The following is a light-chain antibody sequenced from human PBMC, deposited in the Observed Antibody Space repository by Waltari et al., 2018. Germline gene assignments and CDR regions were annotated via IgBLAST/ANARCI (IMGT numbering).Light chain of an antibody. CDR3: QQRTNWPPNT. CDR1: QSVGKS. V-gene: IGKV3-11*01. CDR2: DAA. J-gene: IGKJ4*01. Sequence: VLTQSPATLSLSPGDRATFSCRASQSVGKSLAWFQQKPGQAPRLLIYDAAIRATGIPPRFRGSGSGTDFTLTISSLEPEDFAVYYCQQRTNWPPNTFGGGTKVEIK.